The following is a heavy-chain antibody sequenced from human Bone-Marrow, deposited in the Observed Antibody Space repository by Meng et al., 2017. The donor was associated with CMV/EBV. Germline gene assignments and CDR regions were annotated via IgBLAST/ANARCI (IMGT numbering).Heavy chain of an antibody. CDR3: ARDHYYDSSGYASY. CDR1: GFTFSSYE. V-gene: IGHV3-48*03. CDR2: ISSSGSTI. Sequence: LSLTCAASGFTFSSYEMNWVRQAPGKGLEWVSYISSSGSTIYYADSVKGRFTISRDNAKNSLYLQMNSLRAEDTAVYYCARDHYYDSSGYASYWGQGTLVTVSS. D-gene: IGHD3-22*01. J-gene: IGHJ4*02.